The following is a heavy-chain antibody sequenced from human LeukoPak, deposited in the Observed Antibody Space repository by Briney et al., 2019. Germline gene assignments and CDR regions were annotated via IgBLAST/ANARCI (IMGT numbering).Heavy chain of an antibody. D-gene: IGHD3-10*01. CDR2: INPNSGGT. J-gene: IGHJ6*04. Sequence: ASVKVSCKASGYTFTGYYMHWGRQAPGQGLEWRGWINPNSGGTNYAQKFQGRVTMTEDTSTDTAYMELSSLRSEDTAVYYCATGLWFGKYLDVWGKGTTVTISS. CDR3: ATGLWFGKYLDV. CDR1: GYTFTGYY. V-gene: IGHV1-2*02.